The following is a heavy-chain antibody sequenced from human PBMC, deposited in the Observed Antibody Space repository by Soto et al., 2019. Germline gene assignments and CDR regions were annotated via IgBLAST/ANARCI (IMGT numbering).Heavy chain of an antibody. V-gene: IGHV5-51*01. CDR1: GYSFTSYW. CDR3: VKAPSSSRWPNFHFDF. Sequence: GESLKISCEGSGYSFTSYWIGWVRQMPGKGLDWMGIIYPGDSDTRYSPSFQGQVTISADKSISTAYLQWSSLTPDDTAVYYCVKAPSSSRWPNFHFDFWGQGSLVTVSS. D-gene: IGHD6-13*01. J-gene: IGHJ4*02. CDR2: IYPGDSDT.